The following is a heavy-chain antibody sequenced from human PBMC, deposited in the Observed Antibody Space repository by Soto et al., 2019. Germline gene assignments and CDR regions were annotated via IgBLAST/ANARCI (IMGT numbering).Heavy chain of an antibody. Sequence: QVQLVQSGAEVKKPGASVKVSCKASGYTFTSYDINWVRQATGQGLEWMGWMNPNSGNTGYAQKFQGRVTMTRNTSISTAYMELSSLRSEDTAVYYCARVGHYDFWCGYFPAPLGFDPLGQGTLVTVSS. D-gene: IGHD3-3*01. V-gene: IGHV1-8*01. CDR2: MNPNSGNT. CDR1: GYTFTSYD. CDR3: ARVGHYDFWCGYFPAPLGFDP. J-gene: IGHJ5*02.